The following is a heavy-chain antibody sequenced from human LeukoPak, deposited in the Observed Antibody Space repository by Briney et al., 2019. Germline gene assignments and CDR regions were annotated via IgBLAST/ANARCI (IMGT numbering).Heavy chain of an antibody. CDR3: ARESRYSSGWYVSYFDY. Sequence: PSETLSLTCTVSGGSISSYYWSRIRQPPGKGLEWIGSIYYSGSTNYNPSLKSRVTISVDTSKNQFSLKLSSVTAADTAVYYCARESRYSSGWYVSYFDYWGQGTLVTVSS. CDR1: GGSISSYY. V-gene: IGHV4-59*01. CDR2: IYYSGST. J-gene: IGHJ4*02. D-gene: IGHD6-19*01.